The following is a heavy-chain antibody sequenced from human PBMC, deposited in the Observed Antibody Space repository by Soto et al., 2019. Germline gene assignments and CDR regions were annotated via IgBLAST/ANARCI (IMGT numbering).Heavy chain of an antibody. CDR1: GGSISSSSYY. V-gene: IGHV4-39*07. Sequence: SGTLSLTCTFSGGSISSSSYYWGWIRQPPGKGLEWIGYIYYRGSTYYNPSLQSRITISADASKNQFSLKLTSVTPADTAIYYCATFYDFSGPGPWGQGTLVTVSS. CDR3: ATFYDFSGPGP. CDR2: IYYRGST. J-gene: IGHJ5*02. D-gene: IGHD3-3*01.